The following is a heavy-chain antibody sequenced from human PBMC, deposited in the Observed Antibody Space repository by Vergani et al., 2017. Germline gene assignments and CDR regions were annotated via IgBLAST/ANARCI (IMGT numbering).Heavy chain of an antibody. V-gene: IGHV1-46*03. CDR2: INPSGGST. CDR3: ASGPIVATMFY. J-gene: IGHJ4*02. Sequence: QVQLVQSGAEVKKPGASVKVSCKASGYTFTSYYMHWVRQAPGQGLEWMGIINPSGGSTSYAQKFQGRVTVTRDTSTSTVYMELSSLRSEDTAVYYCASGPIVATMFYWGQGTLVTVSS. CDR1: GYTFTSYY. D-gene: IGHD5-12*01.